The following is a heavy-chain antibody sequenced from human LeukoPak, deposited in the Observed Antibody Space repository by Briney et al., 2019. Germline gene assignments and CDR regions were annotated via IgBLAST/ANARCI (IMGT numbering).Heavy chain of an antibody. J-gene: IGHJ4*02. Sequence: GGSLRLSCAASGFTFSSYAMHWGRQAPGKGLEYVSASSSHGGSTYYATSVKGRFTISRDNSKNTLYLQMGSLRAEDMAVYYCARRVSGFWSGQVDCWGQGTLVTVSS. D-gene: IGHD3-3*01. CDR1: GFTFSSYA. CDR2: SSSHGGST. CDR3: ARRVSGFWSGQVDC. V-gene: IGHV3-64*01.